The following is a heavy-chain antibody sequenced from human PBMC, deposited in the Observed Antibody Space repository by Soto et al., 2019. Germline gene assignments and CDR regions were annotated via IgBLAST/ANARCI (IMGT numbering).Heavy chain of an antibody. CDR3: ARGGGVGVAGSAAFDM. Sequence: QLHLVQSGAVVKKPGASVTVSCSASGYPVTAYYMHWVRQAPGRGLEWMGGINPATGAPKYTQTFQGRVPMTGYTSPSTVLMELSGLTSEDMAAFFCARGGGVGVAGSAAFDMWGQGTLVTVSS. J-gene: IGHJ3*02. CDR1: GYPVTAYY. CDR2: INPATGAP. D-gene: IGHD3-3*01. V-gene: IGHV1-2*02.